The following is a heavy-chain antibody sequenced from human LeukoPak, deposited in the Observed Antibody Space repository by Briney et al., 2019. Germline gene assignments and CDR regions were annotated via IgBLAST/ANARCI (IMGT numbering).Heavy chain of an antibody. J-gene: IGHJ6*02. Sequence: GGSLGLSCAASTFIFSGYSMNWVRQAPGKGLEWVSYISESSSHTYYADSVKGRFTISRDNAKNSLYLQMNSLRAEDTALYYCARDRAPKARIGDMDVWGQGTTVIVSS. V-gene: IGHV3-21*06. CDR1: TFIFSGYS. CDR2: ISESSSHT. D-gene: IGHD5-12*01. CDR3: ARDRAPKARIGDMDV.